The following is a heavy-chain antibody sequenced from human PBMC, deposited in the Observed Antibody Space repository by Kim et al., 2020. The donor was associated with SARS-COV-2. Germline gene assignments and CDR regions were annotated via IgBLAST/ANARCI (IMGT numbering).Heavy chain of an antibody. V-gene: IGHV3-23*01. CDR2: ISSGGDTT. CDR1: GFTFSSYA. Sequence: GGSLRLSCAASGFTFSSYAMTWVRQAPGKGRKWVSIISSGGDTTYYADSVKGRFTISRDNSKNKMYLQMDSLRAEDTAIYYCAKIGSYPFYWGQGTLVTVSS. CDR3: AKIGSYPFY. J-gene: IGHJ4*02. D-gene: IGHD3-10*01.